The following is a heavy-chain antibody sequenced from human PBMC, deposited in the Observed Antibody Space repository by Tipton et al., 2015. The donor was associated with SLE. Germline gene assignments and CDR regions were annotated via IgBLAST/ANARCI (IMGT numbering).Heavy chain of an antibody. V-gene: IGHV4-31*03. CDR3: ARGGDFSEADGFFQH. CDR1: DGSLSGHY. D-gene: IGHD3-16*01. CDR2: IYYSGST. J-gene: IGHJ1*01. Sequence: GLVKPSETLSLTCTVFDGSLSGHYWSWIRQHPGKGLEWIGYIYYSGSTYYNPSLKSRVIISVDTSKNQFSLRLSSVTAADTAMYYCARGGDFSEADGFFQHWGQGTLLTVSS.